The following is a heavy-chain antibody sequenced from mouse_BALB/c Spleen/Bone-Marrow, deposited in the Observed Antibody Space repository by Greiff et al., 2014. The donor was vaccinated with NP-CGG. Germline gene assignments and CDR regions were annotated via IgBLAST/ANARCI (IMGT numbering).Heavy chain of an antibody. V-gene: IGHV1S130*01. CDR2: IHPNSGNT. Sequence: QVQLQQSGSVLVRPGASVKLSCKASGYTFTNSWIHWAKQRPGQGLDWIGEIHPNSGNTNSNEKFKGKATLTVDTSSSTAYVDLSSLTSEDSAVYYCARHHRFAYYFDYGGQGTTLTVSS. J-gene: IGHJ2*01. CDR3: ARHHRFAYYFDY. D-gene: IGHD2-14*01. CDR1: GYTFTNSW.